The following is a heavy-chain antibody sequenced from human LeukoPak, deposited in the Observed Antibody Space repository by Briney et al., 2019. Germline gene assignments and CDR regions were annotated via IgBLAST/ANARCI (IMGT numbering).Heavy chain of an antibody. D-gene: IGHD1-1*01. V-gene: IGHV1-24*01. CDR3: ATNGGDY. Sequence: ASVKVSCKASGYTFTSYYMHWVRQAPGKGLEWMGGFDPEDGETIYAQKFQGRVTMTEDTSTDTAYMELSSLRSEDTAVYYCATNGGDYWGQGTLVTVSS. CDR1: GYTFTSYY. J-gene: IGHJ4*02. CDR2: FDPEDGET.